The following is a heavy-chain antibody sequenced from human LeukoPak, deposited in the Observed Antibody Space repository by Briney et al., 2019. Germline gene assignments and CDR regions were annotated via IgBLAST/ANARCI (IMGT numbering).Heavy chain of an antibody. Sequence: PGGSLRLSWAASGFTFSTYGMHWVRQAPGKGLEWVAVIWYDGSNKYYADSVKGRFTISRDNSKNTLYLQMNSVRAEDTAVYYCARDPGGSGYPYGMDVWGQGTTVTVSS. CDR2: IWYDGSNK. D-gene: IGHD3-3*01. CDR3: ARDPGGSGYPYGMDV. J-gene: IGHJ6*02. V-gene: IGHV3-33*01. CDR1: GFTFSTYG.